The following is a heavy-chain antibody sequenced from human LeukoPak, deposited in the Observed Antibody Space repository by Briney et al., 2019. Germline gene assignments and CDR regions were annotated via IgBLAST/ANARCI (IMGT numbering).Heavy chain of an antibody. J-gene: IGHJ2*01. CDR1: GFTFNNYA. D-gene: IGHD2/OR15-2a*01. V-gene: IGHV3-23*01. Sequence: GGSLRLSCAASGFTFNNYAMTWVRQAPGKGLKWVSAISGSGGSTYYADSVKGRFTISRDTSKNTLYLQMNSLRAEDTAVYYCAKDLSYPRQKYWYFDLWGRGTLVTVSS. CDR2: ISGSGGST. CDR3: AKDLSYPRQKYWYFDL.